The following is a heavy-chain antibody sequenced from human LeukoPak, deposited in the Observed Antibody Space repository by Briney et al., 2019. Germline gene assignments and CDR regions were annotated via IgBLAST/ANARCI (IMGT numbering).Heavy chain of an antibody. D-gene: IGHD3-22*01. J-gene: IGHJ4*02. CDR2: ISSSSSYI. Sequence: GGSLRLSCAASGFTFSSYSMNWVRQAPGKGLEWVSSISSSSSYIYYADSVKGRFTISGDNAKNSLYLQMNSLRAEDTAVYYCASAGDSSGYLMYYFDYWGQGTLVTVSS. V-gene: IGHV3-21*01. CDR3: ASAGDSSGYLMYYFDY. CDR1: GFTFSSYS.